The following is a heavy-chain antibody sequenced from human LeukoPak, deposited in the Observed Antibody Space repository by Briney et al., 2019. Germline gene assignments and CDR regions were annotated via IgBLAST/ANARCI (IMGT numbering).Heavy chain of an antibody. D-gene: IGHD1-14*01. Sequence: ASVKVSCKASGYTFTGYYMHWVRQAPGQGLEWMGWINPNSGGTNYAQKFQGRVTVTRDTSISTAYMELSRLRSDDTAVYYCASENLSYNWFDPWGQGTLVTVSS. V-gene: IGHV1-2*02. CDR3: ASENLSYNWFDP. CDR1: GYTFTGYY. J-gene: IGHJ5*02. CDR2: INPNSGGT.